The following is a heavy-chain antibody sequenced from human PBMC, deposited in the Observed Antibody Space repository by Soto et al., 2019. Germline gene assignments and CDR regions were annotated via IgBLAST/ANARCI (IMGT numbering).Heavy chain of an antibody. D-gene: IGHD3-22*01. Sequence: ASVKVSCKASGYTFTGYYMHWVRQAPGQGLEWMGWINPNSGDTNYAQKFQGWLTITKDTSKNQVVLTMTNMDPVDTATYYCAHSLRYYYDSSGYHQQKPNDYWGQGTLVTVSS. CDR1: GYTFTGYY. CDR3: AHSLRYYYDSSGYHQQKPNDY. J-gene: IGHJ4*02. V-gene: IGHV1-2*04. CDR2: INPNSGDT.